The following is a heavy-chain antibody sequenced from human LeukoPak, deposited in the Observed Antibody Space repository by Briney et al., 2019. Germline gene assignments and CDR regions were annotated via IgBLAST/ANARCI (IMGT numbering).Heavy chain of an antibody. J-gene: IGHJ4*02. Sequence: SETLSLTCTVSGGSISSSSYYWGWIRQPPGKGLEWIGSIYYSGSTDYNPSLKSRVSLSVDRSKNQFSLKLSSVTAADTAVYYCARDRYSGYDFSYWGQGTLVTVSS. D-gene: IGHD5-12*01. V-gene: IGHV4-39*07. CDR1: GGSISSSSYY. CDR2: IYYSGST. CDR3: ARDRYSGYDFSY.